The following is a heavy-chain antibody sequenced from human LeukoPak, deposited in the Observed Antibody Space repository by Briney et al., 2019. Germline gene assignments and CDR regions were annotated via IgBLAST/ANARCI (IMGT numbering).Heavy chain of an antibody. D-gene: IGHD6-19*01. V-gene: IGHV3-30*04. CDR1: GFTFSSYA. CDR3: ATPLGSGWYFGYWYFDL. Sequence: GGSLRLSCAASGFTFSSYAMHWVRQAPGKGLEWVAVISYDGSNKYYADSVKGRFTISRDNSKNTLYLQMNSLRAEDTAVYYCATPLGSGWYFGYWYFDLWGRGTLVTVSS. CDR2: ISYDGSNK. J-gene: IGHJ2*01.